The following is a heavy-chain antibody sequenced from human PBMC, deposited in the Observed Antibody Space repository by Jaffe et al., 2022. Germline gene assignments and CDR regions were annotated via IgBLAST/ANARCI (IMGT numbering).Heavy chain of an antibody. D-gene: IGHD2-15*01. CDR2: IGTAGDT. J-gene: IGHJ2*01. CDR1: GFTFSSYD. CDR3: ARGYCSGGSCYSRGGLWYFDL. Sequence: EVQLVESGGGLVQPGGSLRLSCAASGFTFSSYDMHWVRQATGKGLEWVSAIGTAGDTYYPGSVKGRFTISRENAKNSLYLQMNSLRAGDTAVYYCARGYCSGGSCYSRGGLWYFDLWGRGTLVTVSS. V-gene: IGHV3-13*01.